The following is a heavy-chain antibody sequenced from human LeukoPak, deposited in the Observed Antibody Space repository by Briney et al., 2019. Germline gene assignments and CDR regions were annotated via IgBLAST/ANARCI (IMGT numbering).Heavy chain of an antibody. D-gene: IGHD1-14*01. CDR2: INPNSGDT. Sequence: ASVKVSCKASGYTFTGYYIQWVRQAPGQGLEWMGRINPNSGDTNSAQKFQGRVTMTRDTSITTAYMELSRLRSDDTAVYYCARVSSPLQYNWFDPWGQGTLVTVSS. V-gene: IGHV1-2*06. CDR1: GYTFTGYY. CDR3: ARVSSPLQYNWFDP. J-gene: IGHJ5*02.